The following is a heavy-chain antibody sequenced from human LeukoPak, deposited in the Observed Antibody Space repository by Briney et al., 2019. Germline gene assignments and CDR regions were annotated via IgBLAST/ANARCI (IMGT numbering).Heavy chain of an antibody. CDR1: GGSISSYY. Sequence: SETLSLTCTVSGGSISSYYWSWIRQPPGKGLEWIGYIYYSGSTNYNPSLKSRVTISVDTSKNQFSLKLSSVTAADTAVYYCASSTPGDDYGDFLGYGYWGQGTLVTVSS. J-gene: IGHJ4*02. V-gene: IGHV4-59*01. D-gene: IGHD4-17*01. CDR2: IYYSGST. CDR3: ASSTPGDDYGDFLGYGY.